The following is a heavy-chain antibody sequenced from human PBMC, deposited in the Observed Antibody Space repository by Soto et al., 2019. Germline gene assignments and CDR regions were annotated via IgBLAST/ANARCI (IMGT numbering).Heavy chain of an antibody. J-gene: IGHJ6*02. V-gene: IGHV3-74*01. CDR1: GFNFGSYW. CDR2: INSDGSST. CDR3: ARGLVSSGWRDYYYYGMDV. D-gene: IGHD6-19*01. Sequence: GGSLRLSCTASGFNFGSYWMHWVRQAPGKGLVWVSRINSDGSSTSYADSVKGRFTISRDNAKNTLYLQMNSLRAEDTAVYYCARGLVSSGWRDYYYYGMDVWGQGTTVTVSS.